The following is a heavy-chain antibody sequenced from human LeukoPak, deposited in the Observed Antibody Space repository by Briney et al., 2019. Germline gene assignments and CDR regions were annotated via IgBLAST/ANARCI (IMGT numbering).Heavy chain of an antibody. CDR1: GGTFSSYA. CDR2: IIPIFGTA. D-gene: IGHD5-24*01. Sequence: SVKVSCKASGGTFSSYAISWVRQAPGQGLEWMGGIIPIFGTANYAQKFQGRVTITADESTSTAYMELSSLRSEDTAVYYCARDREMATGDYFDYWGQGTLVTVSS. V-gene: IGHV1-69*13. J-gene: IGHJ4*02. CDR3: ARDREMATGDYFDY.